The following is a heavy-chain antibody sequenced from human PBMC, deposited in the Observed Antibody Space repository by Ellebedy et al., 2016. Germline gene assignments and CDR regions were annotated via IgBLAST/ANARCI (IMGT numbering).Heavy chain of an antibody. V-gene: IGHV3-30-3*01. CDR1: GFTFSSYA. Sequence: GESLKISXAASGFTFSSYAMHWVRQAPGKGLEWVAVISYDGSNKYYADSVKGRFTISRDNSKNTLYLQMNSLRAEDTAVYYCAKDLRYGGFDYWGQGTLVAVSS. CDR2: ISYDGSNK. CDR3: AKDLRYGGFDY. J-gene: IGHJ4*02. D-gene: IGHD5/OR15-5a*01.